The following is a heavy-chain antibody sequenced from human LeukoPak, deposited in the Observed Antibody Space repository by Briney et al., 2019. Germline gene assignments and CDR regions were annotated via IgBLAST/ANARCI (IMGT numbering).Heavy chain of an antibody. J-gene: IGHJ4*02. CDR2: IYHSGST. D-gene: IGHD6-13*01. CDR1: GGSISSGGYS. Sequence: SETLSLTCAVSGGSISSGGYSWSWIRQPPGKGLEWIGYIYHSGSTYYNPSLKSRVTISVDRSKNQFSLKLSSVTAADTAVYYCARSSSWHFDYWGQGTLVTVSS. CDR3: ARSSSWHFDY. V-gene: IGHV4-30-2*01.